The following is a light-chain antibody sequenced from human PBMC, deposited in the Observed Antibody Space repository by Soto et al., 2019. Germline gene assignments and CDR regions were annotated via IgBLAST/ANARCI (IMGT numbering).Light chain of an antibody. CDR3: TSYTSTSTLV. J-gene: IGLJ2*01. V-gene: IGLV2-14*01. CDR1: SNDVGANNY. CDR2: EAA. Sequence: QSALTQPASVSGSPGQSITISCTGTSNDVGANNYVSWYQHHPGKAPKILIYEAANRPSGVSHRFSGSKSGNTASLTISGLQAEDEADDFCTSYTSTSTLVFGGGTKLTV.